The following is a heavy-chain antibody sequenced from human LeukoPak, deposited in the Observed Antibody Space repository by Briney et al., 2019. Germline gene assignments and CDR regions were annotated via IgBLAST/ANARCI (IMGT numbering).Heavy chain of an antibody. D-gene: IGHD4-23*01. CDR1: GGSISSYY. CDR2: IYYSGST. CDR3: ARHYGGNRDPNFDY. J-gene: IGHJ4*02. Sequence: PSETLSLTCTVSGGSISSYYWSWIRQPPGKGLEWIGYIYYSGSTNYNPSLKSRVTISVDTSKNQFSLKLSSVTAADTAVYYCARHYGGNRDPNFDYWGQGTLVTVSS. V-gene: IGHV4-59*08.